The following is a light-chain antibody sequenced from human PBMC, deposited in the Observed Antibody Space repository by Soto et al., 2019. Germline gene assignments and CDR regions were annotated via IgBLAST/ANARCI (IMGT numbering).Light chain of an antibody. CDR3: QSYDSSLSGWV. CDR2: GNN. V-gene: IGLV1-40*01. Sequence: QAVVTQLPSVSGAPGQKVTISCTRSSSNIGAAYDVHWYQHLPGTAPKLLIYGNNNRPSGVPDRFSGSKSGTSASLAITGLQAEDEADYYCQSYDSSLSGWVFGGGTKLTVL. J-gene: IGLJ3*02. CDR1: SSNIGAAYD.